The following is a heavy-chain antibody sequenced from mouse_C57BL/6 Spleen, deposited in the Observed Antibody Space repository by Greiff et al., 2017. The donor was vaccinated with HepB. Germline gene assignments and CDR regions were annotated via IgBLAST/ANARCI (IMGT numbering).Heavy chain of an antibody. Sequence: QVQLKQSGAELVKPGASVKLSCKASGYTFTSYWMHWVKQRPGQGLEWIGMIHPNSGSTNYNEKFKSKATLTVDKSSSTAYMQLSSLTSEDSAVYYCARDGGNYAYFDYWGQGTTLTVSS. CDR2: IHPNSGST. CDR3: ARDGGNYAYFDY. V-gene: IGHV1-64*01. CDR1: GYTFTSYW. D-gene: IGHD2-1*01. J-gene: IGHJ2*01.